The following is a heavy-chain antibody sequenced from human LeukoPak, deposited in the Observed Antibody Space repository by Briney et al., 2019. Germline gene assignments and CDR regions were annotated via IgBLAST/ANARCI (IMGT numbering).Heavy chain of an antibody. CDR1: VGSFSGYY. CDR2: INHSGST. CDR3: ARGEIAVAGKGTNWFDP. V-gene: IGHV4-34*01. J-gene: IGHJ5*02. D-gene: IGHD6-19*01. Sequence: SETLSLTCAVYVGSFSGYYWSLIRQPPGKGLEWIGEINHSGSTNYNPSLKSRVTISVDTSKKQFSLKLSSVTAADTAVYYCARGEIAVAGKGTNWFDPWGQGTLVTVSS.